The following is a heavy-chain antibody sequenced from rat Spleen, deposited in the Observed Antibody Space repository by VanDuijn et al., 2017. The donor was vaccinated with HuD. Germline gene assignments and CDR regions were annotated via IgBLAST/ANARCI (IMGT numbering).Heavy chain of an antibody. CDR1: GFTFSNYD. CDR2: ISAGGGNT. CDR3: ARHYGGYSEYVMEA. Sequence: EVQLVDSGGGLVPPGRSLKLSCAASGFTFSNYDMAWVRQAPTEGLEWVASISAGGGNTYYRDPVKGRFTISRDHAKSTLFLQMDSLRSEDTATYYCARHYGGYSEYVMEAWGQGASVTVSS. D-gene: IGHD1-11*01. V-gene: IGHV5S23*01. J-gene: IGHJ4*01.